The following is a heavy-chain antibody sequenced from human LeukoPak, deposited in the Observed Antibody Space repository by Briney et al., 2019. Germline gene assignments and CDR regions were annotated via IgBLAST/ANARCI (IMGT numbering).Heavy chain of an antibody. J-gene: IGHJ4*02. D-gene: IGHD2-8*01. V-gene: IGHV1-18*04. CDR3: AREWGVFNYGDN. CDR2: ISAYNGNT. Sequence: ASVNVSCTASGYTFTSYGISWVRQAPGQGLEWMGWISAYNGNTNYAQKFQGRVAMTTDTSTSTAYMELRSLRSDDTAVYYCAREWGVFNYGDNWGQGTLVTVSS. CDR1: GYTFTSYG.